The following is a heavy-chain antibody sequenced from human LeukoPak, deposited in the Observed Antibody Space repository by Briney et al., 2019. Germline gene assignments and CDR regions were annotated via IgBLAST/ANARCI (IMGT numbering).Heavy chain of an antibody. J-gene: IGHJ3*02. V-gene: IGHV3-33*05. Sequence: PGGSLRLSCAASGFTFSSYGMHWVRQAPGKGLEWVAVISYDGSNKYYADSVKGRFTISRDNAKNSLYLQMNSLRAEDTAVYYCARTVTPDAFDIWGQGTMVTVSS. CDR2: ISYDGSNK. CDR3: ARTVTPDAFDI. D-gene: IGHD5-18*01. CDR1: GFTFSSYG.